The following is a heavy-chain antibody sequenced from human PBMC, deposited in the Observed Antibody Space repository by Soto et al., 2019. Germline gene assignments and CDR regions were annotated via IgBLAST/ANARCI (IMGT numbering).Heavy chain of an antibody. Sequence: SETLSLTCTVSGGSISSSSYYWGWIRQPPGKGLEWIGSIYYSGSTYYNPSLKSRVTISVDTSKNQFSLKLSSVTAADTAVYYCARRYYCGSGSLGAFDIWGQGTMVT. CDR1: GGSISSSSYY. J-gene: IGHJ3*02. V-gene: IGHV4-39*01. CDR3: ARRYYCGSGSLGAFDI. CDR2: IYYSGST. D-gene: IGHD3-10*01.